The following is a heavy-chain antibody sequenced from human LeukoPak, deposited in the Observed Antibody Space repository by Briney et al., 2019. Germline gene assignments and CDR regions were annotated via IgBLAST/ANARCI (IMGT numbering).Heavy chain of an antibody. V-gene: IGHV3-30*04. D-gene: IGHD5-12*01. Sequence: PGGSLRLSCAASGFTFSTYAMHLVRQAPGKGLEWVAVISFDGRNKYYADSVKGRFTISRDNYKNMLYLQMDSLRSDDTAVYYCARVSGYDYFDYWGQGTLVTVSS. CDR2: ISFDGRNK. J-gene: IGHJ4*02. CDR3: ARVSGYDYFDY. CDR1: GFTFSTYA.